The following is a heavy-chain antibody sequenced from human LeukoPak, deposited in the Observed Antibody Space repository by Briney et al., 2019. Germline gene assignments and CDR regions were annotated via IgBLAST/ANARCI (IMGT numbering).Heavy chain of an antibody. J-gene: IGHJ4*02. V-gene: IGHV4-59*02. CDR3: ARYSNHVDYFDS. CDR1: GDSVSRHY. Sequence: PSETLSLTCTVSGDSVSRHYWSWIRQPPGKGLEWIAYVYYTGTSNYNPSLKSRVTISIDTSKNQFSLKLISVTAADTAVYYCARYSNHVDYFDSWGQGTLVTVSS. CDR2: VYYTGTS. D-gene: IGHD4-11*01.